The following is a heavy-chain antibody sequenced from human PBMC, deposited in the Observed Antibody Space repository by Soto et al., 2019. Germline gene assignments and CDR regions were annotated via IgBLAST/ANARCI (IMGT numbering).Heavy chain of an antibody. D-gene: IGHD6-13*01. V-gene: IGHV3-21*01. CDR2: ISGSSSYI. J-gene: IGHJ4*02. Sequence: PGGSLRLSCAASGFTFSSYSMNWVRQAPGKGLEWVSSISGSSSYIYYADSVKGRFTISRDNAKNSLYLQMNSLRAEDTAVYYCARDYSSSWYFDYWGQGTLVTVSS. CDR3: ARDYSSSWYFDY. CDR1: GFTFSSYS.